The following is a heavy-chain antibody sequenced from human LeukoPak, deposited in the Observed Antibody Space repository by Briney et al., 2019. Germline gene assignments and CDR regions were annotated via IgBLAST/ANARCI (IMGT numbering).Heavy chain of an antibody. CDR3: AKGSHFDN. CDR2: VSGSGSTT. Sequence: GGSLRLSCAASGFTFTRFDMSWVRQAPRKGLEWVSSVSGSGSTTFYADSVKGRFTISRDNSKNTLSLQMNSLRDEDTAVYHCAKGSHFDNWGQGTLVTVSS. CDR1: GFTFTRFD. J-gene: IGHJ4*02. V-gene: IGHV3-23*01. D-gene: IGHD6-13*01.